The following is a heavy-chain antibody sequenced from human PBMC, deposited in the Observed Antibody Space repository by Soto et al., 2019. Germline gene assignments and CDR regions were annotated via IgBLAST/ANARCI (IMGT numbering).Heavy chain of an antibody. Sequence: PGGSLRLSCAASGFTFSSYSMNWVRQAPGKGLEWVSSISSSSSYIYYADSVKGRFTISRDNAKNSLYLQMNSLRAEDTAVYYCARFGVVRGVTQYNWFDPWGQGTLVTVSS. D-gene: IGHD3-10*01. CDR2: ISSSSSYI. J-gene: IGHJ5*02. V-gene: IGHV3-21*01. CDR3: ARFGVVRGVTQYNWFDP. CDR1: GFTFSSYS.